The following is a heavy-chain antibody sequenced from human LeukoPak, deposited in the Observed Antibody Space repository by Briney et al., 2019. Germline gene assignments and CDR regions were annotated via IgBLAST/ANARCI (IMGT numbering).Heavy chain of an antibody. V-gene: IGHV3-33*01. CDR1: GFPFRNYG. CDR3: AAAAGYRFDI. J-gene: IGHJ3*02. CDR2: IWYDGSKT. D-gene: IGHD6-13*01. Sequence: PGGSLRLSCAASGFPFRNYGMHWVRQAPGKGLEWVAIIWYDGSKTYYADSVKGRFTISRDNSKNTLYLQMNSLRAEDTAVYYCAAAAGYRFDIWGQGTMVTVSS.